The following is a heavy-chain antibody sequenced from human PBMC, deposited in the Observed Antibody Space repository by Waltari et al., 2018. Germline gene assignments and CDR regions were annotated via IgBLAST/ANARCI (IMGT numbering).Heavy chain of an antibody. CDR2: IYTSGST. J-gene: IGHJ4*02. CDR1: GGSISSGSYY. V-gene: IGHV4-61*02. Sequence: QVQLQESGPGLVKPSQTLSLTCPVSGGSISSGSYYWSWIRQPAGKGLEWIGRIYTSGSTNYNPSLKSRVTISVDTSKNQFSLKLSSVTAADTAVYYCARQRGGSMVRGVVDYWGQGTLVTVSS. D-gene: IGHD3-10*01. CDR3: ARQRGGSMVRGVVDY.